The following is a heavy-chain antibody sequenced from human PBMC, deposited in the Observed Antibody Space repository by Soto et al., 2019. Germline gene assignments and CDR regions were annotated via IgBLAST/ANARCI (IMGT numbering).Heavy chain of an antibody. D-gene: IGHD5-12*01. CDR3: ARAISASVT. CDR2: INAGNGDT. V-gene: IGHV1-3*01. J-gene: IGHJ4*02. CDR1: GISYTTYA. Sequence: VQLVQSGAEVKKPGASVRISCTASGISYTTYAIHWVRQAPGQGLEWMGWINAGNGDTRYSQRFQGRVTLTRDTSATPAYRVLTSLRSEAPSLCYWARAISASVTWGQGTLVTFS.